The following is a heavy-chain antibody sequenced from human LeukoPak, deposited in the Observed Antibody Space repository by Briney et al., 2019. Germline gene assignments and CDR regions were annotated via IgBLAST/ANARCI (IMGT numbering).Heavy chain of an antibody. Sequence: NSGGSLRLSCAGSGFTFSNAWMSWVRQAPGKGLGWVGRIKSKTDGGTTDYAAPVKVRCTISRDDARHTLSLQMTSLKTGDTALYYRTTEGVGYWGQGTLVTVSS. D-gene: IGHD2-15*01. V-gene: IGHV3-15*01. CDR1: GFTFSNAW. J-gene: IGHJ4*02. CDR2: IKSKTDGGTT. CDR3: TTEGVGY.